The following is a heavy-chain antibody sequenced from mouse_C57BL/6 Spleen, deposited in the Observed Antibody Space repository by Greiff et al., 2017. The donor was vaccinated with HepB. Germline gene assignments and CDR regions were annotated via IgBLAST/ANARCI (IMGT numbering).Heavy chain of an antibody. CDR1: GYSFTDYN. V-gene: IGHV1-39*01. Sequence: EVQLQQSGPELVKPGASVKISCKASGYSFTDYNMNWVKQSNGKSLEWIGVINPNYGTTSYNQKFKGKSTLTVDQSSSTAYMQLNSLTSEDSAVYYCARSRLTVSFGGLYFDYWGQGTTLTVSS. CDR2: INPNYGTT. D-gene: IGHD3-2*02. CDR3: ARSRLTVSFGGLYFDY. J-gene: IGHJ2*01.